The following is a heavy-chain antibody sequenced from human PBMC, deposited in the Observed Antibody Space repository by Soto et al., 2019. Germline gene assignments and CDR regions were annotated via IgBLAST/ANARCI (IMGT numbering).Heavy chain of an antibody. CDR1: GFSFSTYG. Sequence: QVQLVESGGGVVQPGRSLRLSCAASGFSFSTYGMHWVRQAPGKGLEWVAVIWDYGTNKNYADSVKGRFTISRDNSKNTLYLQMNSLRAEDTAVYYCVRDLREDGCSSSSCFYFDYWGQGTLVTVSS. J-gene: IGHJ4*02. CDR2: IWDYGTNK. V-gene: IGHV3-33*01. D-gene: IGHD2-2*01. CDR3: VRDLREDGCSSSSCFYFDY.